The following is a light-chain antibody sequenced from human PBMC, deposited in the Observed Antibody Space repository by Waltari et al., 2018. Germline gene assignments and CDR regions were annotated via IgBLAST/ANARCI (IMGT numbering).Light chain of an antibody. CDR2: DAS. J-gene: IGKJ1*01. CDR3: QQYNSYSPWT. V-gene: IGKV1-5*01. CDR1: QSISSW. Sequence: DIKMTQPLPTLSASVGARVTITCRARQSISSWLAWYQQKPGEAPKLLIYDASSLESVVPSRFSGSGSGTEFTLTISSLQPDDFATYYCQQYNSYSPWTFGQGTKVEIK.